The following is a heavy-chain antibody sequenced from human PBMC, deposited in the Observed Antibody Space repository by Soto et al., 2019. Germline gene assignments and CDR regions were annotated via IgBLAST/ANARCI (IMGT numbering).Heavy chain of an antibody. J-gene: IGHJ3*02. V-gene: IGHV3-23*01. D-gene: IGHD3-16*01. CDR2: ISGSGGST. Sequence: EVQLLESGGGLVQPGGSLRLSCAASGFTFSSYAMSWVRQAPGKGLEWVSAISGSGGSTYYADSVKGRFTISRDNSKNTLYLQMNSLRAEDTAVYYCAKNGYDYIWGSYRVLGAFDIWGQGTMVTVS. CDR3: AKNGYDYIWGSYRVLGAFDI. CDR1: GFTFSSYA.